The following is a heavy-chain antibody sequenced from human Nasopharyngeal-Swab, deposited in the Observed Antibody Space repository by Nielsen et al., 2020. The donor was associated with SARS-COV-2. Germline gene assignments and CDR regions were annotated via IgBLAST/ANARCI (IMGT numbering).Heavy chain of an antibody. CDR2: INPSIYST. J-gene: IGHJ4*02. D-gene: IGHD3-10*01. Sequence: FTSYYIHWVRQAPGQGLEWMGVINPSIYSTTYAQKFQGRVSMTRDTSTSTVYMEVSSLTSEDTAMYFCARDFYGSGTYYFDYWGQGTLVTVSS. CDR3: ARDFYGSGTYYFDY. CDR1: FTSYY. V-gene: IGHV1-46*01.